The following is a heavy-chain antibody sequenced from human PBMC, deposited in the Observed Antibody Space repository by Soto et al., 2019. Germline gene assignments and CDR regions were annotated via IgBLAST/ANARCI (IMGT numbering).Heavy chain of an antibody. CDR2: ISDSGGST. Sequence: DVQLVESGGGLIQPGGSLRLSCSGSGFTFSSFLMHWVRQAPGKGLEYVAGISDSGGSTYYADSVQGRITISRDSSTLYLQMSGLRPEDTALYYCVKEGTMAPRYWFGAWGQGTLVTVSS. J-gene: IGHJ5*02. V-gene: IGHV3-64D*06. D-gene: IGHD3-3*01. CDR1: GFTFSSFL. CDR3: VKEGTMAPRYWFGA.